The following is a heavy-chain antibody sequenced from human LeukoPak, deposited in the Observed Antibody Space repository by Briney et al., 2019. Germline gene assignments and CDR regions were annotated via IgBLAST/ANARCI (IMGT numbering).Heavy chain of an antibody. CDR1: GFTFSSYA. Sequence: PGLSLRLSCAASGFTFSSYAISWLRQAPGKGRNGVSAISGSGGSPYYADSVKGRCTISRDNSTNTVYLQLHNLRAEDTVIYFCVRPDSFISFWGQGTLVTVSS. V-gene: IGHV3-23*01. D-gene: IGHD3-16*02. CDR3: VRPDSFISF. CDR2: ISGSGGSP. J-gene: IGHJ4*02.